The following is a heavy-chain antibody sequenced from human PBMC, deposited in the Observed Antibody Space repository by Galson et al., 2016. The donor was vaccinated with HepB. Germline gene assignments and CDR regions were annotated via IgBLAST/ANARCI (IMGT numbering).Heavy chain of an antibody. CDR2: SGSGGPT. CDR1: GFTFSSYA. V-gene: IGHV3-23*01. J-gene: IGHJ4*02. D-gene: IGHD3-9*01. Sequence: SLRLSCAASGFTFSSYAMSWARQAPGKGLEWVSSSGSGGPTYYADSVKGRFTISRDNSKNTLFLQMHNLRADDTAVYYCAKSVLEYDILTGYYRRGADYWGQGTLVTVSS. CDR3: AKSVLEYDILTGYYRRGADY.